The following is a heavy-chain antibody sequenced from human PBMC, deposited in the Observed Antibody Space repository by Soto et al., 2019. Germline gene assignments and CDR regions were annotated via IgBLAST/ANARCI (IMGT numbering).Heavy chain of an antibody. V-gene: IGHV3-23*01. Sequence: GGSLRLSCAASGFTFSNYAMSWVRQSPGKGLEWVSAITGSASHTYFADSAKGRFTISRDNSKNTLYLQMNSLRADDTATYYCVRNPDPGSSGDWYLELWGRGTLVTVSS. CDR3: VRNPDPGSSGDWYLEL. CDR2: ITGSASHT. CDR1: GFTFSNYA. D-gene: IGHD3-10*01. J-gene: IGHJ2*01.